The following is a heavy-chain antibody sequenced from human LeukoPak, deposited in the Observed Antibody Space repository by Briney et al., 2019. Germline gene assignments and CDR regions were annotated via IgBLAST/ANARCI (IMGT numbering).Heavy chain of an antibody. D-gene: IGHD1-26*01. CDR1: GFTFSSYA. V-gene: IGHV3-23*01. J-gene: IGHJ4*02. CDR3: AKGYSSFQY. CDR2: ISGRGSGT. Sequence: GGSLRLSCAASGFTFSSYAMSWVRQAPGKGLEWVSTISGRGSGTYYADSVKGRFTISKDNSKNTLYLQMNSLRAEDTAVYYCAKGYSSFQYWGQGTLVTVSS.